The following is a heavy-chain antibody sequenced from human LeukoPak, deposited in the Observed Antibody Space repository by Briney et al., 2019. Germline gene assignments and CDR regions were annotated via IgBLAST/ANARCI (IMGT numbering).Heavy chain of an antibody. V-gene: IGHV4-34*01. D-gene: IGHD6-6*01. J-gene: IGHJ4*02. CDR2: INHSGST. CDR3: ARRGRYSSSSWGGFDY. Sequence: PSETLSLTCAVYGGSFSGYYWSWLRQPPGKGLEWIGEINHSGSTNYNPSLKSRVTISVDTSKNQFSLKLSSVTAADTAVYYGARRGRYSSSSWGGFDYWGQGTLVTVSS. CDR1: GGSFSGYY.